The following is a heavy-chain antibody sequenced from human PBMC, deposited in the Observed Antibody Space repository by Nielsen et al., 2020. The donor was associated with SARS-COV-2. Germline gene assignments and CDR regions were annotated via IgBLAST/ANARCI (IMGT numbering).Heavy chain of an antibody. CDR3: ARDGWETEAGYSYNGMDV. CDR2: IQNGVTT. D-gene: IGHD1-26*01. V-gene: IGHV4-4*07. Sequence: SETLSLTCTVSGDSIRHYYWNWVRQPAGKGLEWIGLIQNGVTTKYNPSFESRVTMSVEMSKNQFSLKLNSVTAADTAVYFCARDGWETEAGYSYNGMDVWGQGTTVTVSS. CDR1: GDSIRHYY. J-gene: IGHJ6*01.